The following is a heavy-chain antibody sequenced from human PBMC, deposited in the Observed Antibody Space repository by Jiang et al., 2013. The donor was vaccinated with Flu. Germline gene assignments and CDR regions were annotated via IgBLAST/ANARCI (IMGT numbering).Heavy chain of an antibody. CDR3: AKGGEYQGPYYYYGMDV. V-gene: IGHV3-23*01. CDR2: ISGSGGST. J-gene: IGHJ6*02. D-gene: IGHD3-16*01. Sequence: GGSLRLSCAASGFTFSSYAMSWVRQAPGKGLEWVSAISGSGGSTYYADSVKGRFTTSRDNSKNTLYLQMNSLRAEDTAVYYCAKGGEYQGPYYYYGMDVWGQGTTVTVSS. CDR1: GFTFSSYA.